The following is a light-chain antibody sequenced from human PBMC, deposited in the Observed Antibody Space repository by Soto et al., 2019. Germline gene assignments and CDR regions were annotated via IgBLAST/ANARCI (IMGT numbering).Light chain of an antibody. CDR3: QHYNDWPPAFT. CDR2: GAS. J-gene: IGKJ3*01. CDR1: QSLSRN. V-gene: IGKV3-15*01. Sequence: EILMTQSPATLSVSPGERATLSCRASQSLSRNLAWYQQKPGQAPRLLIYGASTRASGIPARLGGSGSGTEFTLTISSLQSEDFALYYCQHYNDWPPAFTFGPGTKVDL.